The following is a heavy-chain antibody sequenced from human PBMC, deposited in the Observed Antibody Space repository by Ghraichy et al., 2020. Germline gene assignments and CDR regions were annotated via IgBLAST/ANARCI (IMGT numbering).Heavy chain of an antibody. D-gene: IGHD5-12*01. J-gene: IGHJ4*02. Sequence: ESLNISCTVSGGSISSSSYYWGWIRQPPGKGLEWIGSIYYSGSTYYNPSLKSRVTISVDTSKNQFSLKLSSVTAADTAVYYCARPGDIEGDPHLFDYWGQGTLVTVSS. CDR1: GGSISSSSYY. CDR3: ARPGDIEGDPHLFDY. CDR2: IYYSGST. V-gene: IGHV4-39*07.